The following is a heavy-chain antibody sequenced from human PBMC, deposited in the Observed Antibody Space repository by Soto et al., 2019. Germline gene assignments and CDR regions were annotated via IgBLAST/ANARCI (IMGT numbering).Heavy chain of an antibody. CDR1: GFTFSSYA. V-gene: IGHV3-30-3*01. CDR3: ARAAYNWNDGSFDY. J-gene: IGHJ4*02. Sequence: ESGGGVVQPGRSLRLSCAASGFTFSSYAMHWVRQAPGKGLEWVAVISYDGSNKYYADSVKGRFTISRDNSKNTLYLQMNSLRAEDTAVYYCARAAYNWNDGSFDYWGQGTLVTVSS. D-gene: IGHD1-20*01. CDR2: ISYDGSNK.